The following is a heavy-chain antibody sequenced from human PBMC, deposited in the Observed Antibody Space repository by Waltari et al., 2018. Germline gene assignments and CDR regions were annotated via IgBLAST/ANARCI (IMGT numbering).Heavy chain of an antibody. V-gene: IGHV1-69*04. Sequence: QVQLVQSGAEVKKPGSSVKVSCKASAGTSNTYAMSWVRQAPGQGLEWMGRIIPVVGITNYAQKFQARLTITADKFTNTVYMELSSLRSEDSAVYFCARGPRGMDFWGQGTTVTVSS. CDR2: IIPVVGIT. CDR1: AGTSNTYA. J-gene: IGHJ6*02. CDR3: ARGPRGMDF.